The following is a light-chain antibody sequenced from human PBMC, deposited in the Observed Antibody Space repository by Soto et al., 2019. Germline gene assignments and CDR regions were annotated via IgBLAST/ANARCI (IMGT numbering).Light chain of an antibody. CDR1: SSNIGAGYV. CDR2: ANK. J-gene: IGLJ1*01. CDR3: QSYDSSLSGFYV. V-gene: IGLV1-40*01. Sequence: QSVLTQPPSVSGAPGQRVTISCTGSSSNIGAGYVVHWYQQLPGTAPKLLMYANKNRPSGVSDRFSGSKSGTSASLAITGLQAEDEADYYCQSYDSSLSGFYVFGTGTKLTVL.